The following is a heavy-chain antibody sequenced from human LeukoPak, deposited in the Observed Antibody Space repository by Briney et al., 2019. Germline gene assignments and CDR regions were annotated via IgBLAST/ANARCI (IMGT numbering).Heavy chain of an antibody. CDR2: IRRITTTV. CDR3: AREDESGSYLGD. CDR1: GFTISSYN. Sequence: GGSLRLSCEAPGFTISSYNMNWVRQAPGKGLEWVAFIRRITTTVYYADSVRGRFTISRDNAKNSIYLQMNSLRADDSAVYYCAREDESGSYLGDRGQGALVTVSS. V-gene: IGHV3-48*04. J-gene: IGHJ4*02. D-gene: IGHD1-26*01.